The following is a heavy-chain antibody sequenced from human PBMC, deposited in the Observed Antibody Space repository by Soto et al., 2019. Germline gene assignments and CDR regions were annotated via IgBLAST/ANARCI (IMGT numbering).Heavy chain of an antibody. V-gene: IGHV4-39*01. CDR1: GGSVSSSSYY. CDR2: VYYSGST. CDR3: ARTRATPASRNLDY. J-gene: IGHJ4*02. D-gene: IGHD1-1*01. Sequence: SETLSLTCTVSGGSVSSSSYYWGWVRQPPGKGLEWIGSVYYSGSTYYNPSLKSRVTISVDTSKDQFSLQLSSVTAADTAVYYCARTRATPASRNLDYWGQGTLVTVSS.